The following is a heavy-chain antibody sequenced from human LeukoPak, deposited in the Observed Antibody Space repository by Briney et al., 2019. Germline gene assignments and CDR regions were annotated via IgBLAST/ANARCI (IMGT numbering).Heavy chain of an antibody. J-gene: IGHJ4*02. V-gene: IGHV4-39*01. CDR2: IYYSGSS. CDR1: GGSISSSSYY. D-gene: IGHD6-13*01. Sequence: KPSETLSLTCTVSGGSISSSSYYWGWIRQPPGKGLEWIGSIYYSGSSYYNPSLKSRVTISLATSKNQFSLKLSSVTAADTAVYYCASLEYSSSWSDYWGQGTLVTVSS. CDR3: ASLEYSSSWSDY.